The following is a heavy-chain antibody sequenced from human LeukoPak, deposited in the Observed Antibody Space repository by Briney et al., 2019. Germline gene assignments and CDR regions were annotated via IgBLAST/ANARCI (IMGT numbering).Heavy chain of an antibody. CDR2: IYYSGTT. Sequence: SETLSLTCTVSGGSISSYFWSWIRQPPGKGLEWIGYIYYSGTTNYNPSPKSRVTISGDTSKRQFSLKLSSVTAADTAVYYCASLLTGYYSIDYWGQGTLVTVSS. CDR3: ASLLTGYYSIDY. V-gene: IGHV4-59*01. D-gene: IGHD3-9*01. CDR1: GGSISSYF. J-gene: IGHJ4*02.